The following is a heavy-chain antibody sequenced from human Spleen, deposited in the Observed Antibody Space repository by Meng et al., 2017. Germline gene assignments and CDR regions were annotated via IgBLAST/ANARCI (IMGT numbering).Heavy chain of an antibody. V-gene: IGHV4-59*02. D-gene: IGHD3-22*01. CDR3: AGLLQTMVVVVTEIDF. J-gene: IGHJ4*02. Sequence: SETLSLTCTVSGNSVTNYYWSWIRQPPGKGLEWIGYLYSLGSTNYDPSLKSRVSISVDTSKNQVSLNLSSVTAADTAVYYCAGLLQTMVVVVTEIDFWGQGTLVTVSS. CDR2: LYSLGST. CDR1: GNSVTNYY.